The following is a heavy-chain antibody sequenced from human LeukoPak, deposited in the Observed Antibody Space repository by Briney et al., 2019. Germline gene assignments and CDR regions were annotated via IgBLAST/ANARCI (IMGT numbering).Heavy chain of an antibody. D-gene: IGHD6-13*01. Sequence: GGPLRLSCAASGFTFRTYYMNWVRQTPGKGLEWVSYISPSSGAIHYADSVKGRFTISRDNAKNSLSLQMNSLRAEDTAVYYCARDMGTSSWHAFDNWGQGTLVTVSS. CDR2: ISPSSGAI. CDR3: ARDMGTSSWHAFDN. V-gene: IGHV3-48*01. J-gene: IGHJ4*02. CDR1: GFTFRTYY.